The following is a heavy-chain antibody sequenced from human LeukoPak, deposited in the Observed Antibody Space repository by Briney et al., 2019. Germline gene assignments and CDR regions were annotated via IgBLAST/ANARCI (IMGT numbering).Heavy chain of an antibody. V-gene: IGHV4-39*07. CDR3: ARGPPWVYATPRTTRGFDY. D-gene: IGHD2-8*01. CDR1: GGSISSSSYY. CDR2: INHSGST. J-gene: IGHJ4*02. Sequence: SETLSLTCTVSGGSISSSSYYWSWIRQPPGKGLEWIGEINHSGSTNYNPSLKSRVTISVDTSKNQFSLKLSSVTAADTAVYYCARGPPWVYATPRTTRGFDYWGQGTLVTVSS.